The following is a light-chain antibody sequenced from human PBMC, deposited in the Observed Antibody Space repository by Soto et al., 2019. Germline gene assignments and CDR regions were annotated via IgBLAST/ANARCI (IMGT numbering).Light chain of an antibody. V-gene: IGKV3-20*01. Sequence: EIVLTQSPGTLSLSPGETATLSCRASQSVISSFLSWYQQKPRQAPRLLIYGASSRVNGISDRLSGSGCGTDCTHTISRLEYEEFVVYCCKQYGSSPITFCQRARLESK. CDR1: QSVISSF. CDR3: KQYGSSPIT. CDR2: GAS. J-gene: IGKJ5*01.